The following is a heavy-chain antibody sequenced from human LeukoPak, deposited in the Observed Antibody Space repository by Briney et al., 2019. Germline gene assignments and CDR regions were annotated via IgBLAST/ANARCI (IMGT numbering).Heavy chain of an antibody. Sequence: GGSLRLSCAASGFTFDDYAMHWVRQAPGKGQEWVSGISWNSGSIGYADSVKGRFTISRDNAKNSLYLQMNSLRAEDTALYYCAQGRYFDWLLGPFDYWGQGTLVTVSS. D-gene: IGHD3-9*01. CDR3: AQGRYFDWLLGPFDY. V-gene: IGHV3-9*01. J-gene: IGHJ4*02. CDR1: GFTFDDYA. CDR2: ISWNSGSI.